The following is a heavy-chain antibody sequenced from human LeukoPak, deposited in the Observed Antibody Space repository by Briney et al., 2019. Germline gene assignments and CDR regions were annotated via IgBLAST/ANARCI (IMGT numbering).Heavy chain of an antibody. J-gene: IGHJ3*02. CDR1: GGSFSGYY. D-gene: IGHD3-22*01. CDR3: ARTGNYYDSSGYYYKKWRDAFDI. Sequence: PSETLSLTCTVSGGSFSGYYWSWIRQPPGKGLEWIGEINHSGSTNYNPSLKSRVTISVDTSKNQFSLKLSSVTAADTAVYYCARTGNYYDSSGYYYKKWRDAFDIWGQGTMVTVSS. V-gene: IGHV4-34*01. CDR2: INHSGST.